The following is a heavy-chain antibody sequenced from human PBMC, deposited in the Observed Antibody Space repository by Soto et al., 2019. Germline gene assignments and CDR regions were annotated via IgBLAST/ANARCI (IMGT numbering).Heavy chain of an antibody. CDR3: ARVPDR. J-gene: IGHJ5*02. D-gene: IGHD2-2*01. Sequence: SEILSLTCAVSGGSISSGGYSWSWIRQPPGKGLEWIGYIYHSGSTYYNPSLKSRVTISVDRSKNQFSLELSSVTAADMAVYYCARVPDRWGQGTLVTVSS. V-gene: IGHV4-30-2*01. CDR1: GGSISSGGYS. CDR2: IYHSGST.